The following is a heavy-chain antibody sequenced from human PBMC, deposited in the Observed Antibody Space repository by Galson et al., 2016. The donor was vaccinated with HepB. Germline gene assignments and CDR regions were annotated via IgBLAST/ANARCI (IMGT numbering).Heavy chain of an antibody. CDR1: GDNFKNYV. CDR3: ARKEINYGQCGGKCNWFDP. V-gene: IGHV1-69*13. CDR2: IIPLFGTT. Sequence: SVKVSCKAYGDNFKNYVISWVRQAPGQGLEWMGDIIPLFGTTEYAQKFQDKDTISADEFTSTASMELSSLISWDTALYFCARKEINYGQCGGKCNWFDPRGQGTLVTVSS. D-gene: IGHD4-11*01. J-gene: IGHJ5*02.